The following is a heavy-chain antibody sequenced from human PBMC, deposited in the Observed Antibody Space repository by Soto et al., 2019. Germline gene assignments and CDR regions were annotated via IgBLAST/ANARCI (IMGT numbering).Heavy chain of an antibody. D-gene: IGHD3-22*01. CDR3: ARVSNYYDSSGYYLYFDY. J-gene: IGHJ4*02. V-gene: IGHV3-21*01. Sequence: PGGSLRLSCAASGFTFSSYSMNWVRQAPGKGLEWVSSISSSSSYIYYADSVKGGFTISRDNAKNSLYLQMNSLRAEDTAVYYCARVSNYYDSSGYYLYFDYWGQGTLVTVSS. CDR2: ISSSSSYI. CDR1: GFTFSSYS.